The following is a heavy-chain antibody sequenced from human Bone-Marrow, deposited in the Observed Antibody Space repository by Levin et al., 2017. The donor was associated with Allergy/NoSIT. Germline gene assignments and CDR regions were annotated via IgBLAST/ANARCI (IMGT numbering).Heavy chain of an antibody. Sequence: GGSLRLSCEGSGFTFTRHAMTWVRQAPGKGLEWVSSISGSGATTYYADSVKGRFTISRDNARSTVFLEMNSLRAEDTAVYYCAKDLEDELLYGVVHADALDVWGHGTTVTVAS. CDR1: GFTFTRHA. V-gene: IGHV3-23*01. D-gene: IGHD4-17*01. CDR2: ISGSGATT. CDR3: AKDLEDELLYGVVHADALDV. J-gene: IGHJ6*02.